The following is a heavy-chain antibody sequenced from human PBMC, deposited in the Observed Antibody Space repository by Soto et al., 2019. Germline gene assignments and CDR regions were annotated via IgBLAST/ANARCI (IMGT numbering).Heavy chain of an antibody. D-gene: IGHD1-26*01. CDR1: GFPFNNAW. CDR3: TTDSRTTLPEIRFDY. J-gene: IGHJ4*01. V-gene: IGHV3-15*07. CDR2: VKSKADGGSG. Sequence: GGSLRLSCVASGFPFNNAWINWVRQVPGKGLEWVGRVKSKADGGSGDYAAPVKGRFVVSRDDSKDIVYLQMNSLKIEDTGVYYCTTDSRTTLPEIRFDYWGHGTQVTV.